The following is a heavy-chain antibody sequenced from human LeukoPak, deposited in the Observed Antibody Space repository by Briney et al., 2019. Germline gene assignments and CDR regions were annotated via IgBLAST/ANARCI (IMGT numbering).Heavy chain of an antibody. CDR3: ARGAHGSGILQNWFDP. D-gene: IGHD3-10*01. CDR1: GGSISSYY. CDR2: IYTSGST. V-gene: IGHV4-4*07. J-gene: IGHJ5*02. Sequence: SETLSLTCTVSGGSISSYYWSWIRQPAGKGLEWIGRIYTSGSTNYNPSLKSRVTMSVDTSKNQFSLKLSSVTAADTAVYYCARGAHGSGILQNWFDPWGQGTLVTVSS.